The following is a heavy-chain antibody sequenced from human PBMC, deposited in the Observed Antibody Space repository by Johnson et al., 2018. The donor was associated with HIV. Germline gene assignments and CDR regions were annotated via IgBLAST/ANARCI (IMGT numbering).Heavy chain of an antibody. D-gene: IGHD1-26*01. CDR1: GFTFSSYA. J-gene: IGHJ3*02. V-gene: IGHV3-30*04. CDR2: ISYDGSNK. CDR3: ARDPHEWELLGGAFDI. Sequence: QVQLVESGGGVVQPGRSLRLSCSASGFTFSSYAMHWVRQAPGKGLEWVAVISYDGSNKNYADSVKGRFTISRDNSKKTLYLQMNSLRAEDTAVYYCARDPHEWELLGGAFDIWGQGTMVTVSS.